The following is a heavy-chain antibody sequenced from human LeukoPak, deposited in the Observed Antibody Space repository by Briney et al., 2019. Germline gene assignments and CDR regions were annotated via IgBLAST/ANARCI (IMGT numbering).Heavy chain of an antibody. D-gene: IGHD5-24*01. CDR3: AKGSESRDGYLDY. J-gene: IGHJ4*02. V-gene: IGHV3-23*01. CDR2: LSGSGGST. Sequence: GGSLRLSCAASGFTFSSYAMSWVRQAPGKGLEWVSALSGSGGSTYYADSVKGRFTISRDNSKNTLYLQMNSLRAEDTAVYYCAKGSESRDGYLDYWGQGTLVTVSS. CDR1: GFTFSSYA.